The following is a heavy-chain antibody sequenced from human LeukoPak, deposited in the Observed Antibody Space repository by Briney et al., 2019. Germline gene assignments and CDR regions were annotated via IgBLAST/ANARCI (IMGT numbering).Heavy chain of an antibody. Sequence: ASVKVSCKASGGTFSSYAISWVRQAPGQGLEWMGRIIPILGIANYAQKFQGRVTITADKSTSTAYMELSSLRSEDTAVHYCARSSSGYFDWTDAFDIWGQGTMVTVSS. CDR1: GGTFSSYA. J-gene: IGHJ3*02. CDR3: ARSSSGYFDWTDAFDI. CDR2: IIPILGIA. D-gene: IGHD3-9*01. V-gene: IGHV1-69*04.